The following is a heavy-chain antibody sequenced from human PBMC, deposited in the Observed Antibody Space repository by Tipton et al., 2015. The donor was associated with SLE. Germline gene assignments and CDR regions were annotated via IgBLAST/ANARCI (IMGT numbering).Heavy chain of an antibody. CDR2: IYYSGST. CDR3: ARRRAATGLFSERGWFDP. D-gene: IGHD6-25*01. J-gene: IGHJ5*02. V-gene: IGHV4-59*11. Sequence: GLVKPSETLSLTCTVSGGSISTSHYWSWIRQPPGKGLEWIGYIYYSGSTNYNPSLKSRVTISVGTSKNHFSLNLTSVTAADTAVYYCARRRAATGLFSERGWFDPWGQGALVTVSS. CDR1: GGSISTSHY.